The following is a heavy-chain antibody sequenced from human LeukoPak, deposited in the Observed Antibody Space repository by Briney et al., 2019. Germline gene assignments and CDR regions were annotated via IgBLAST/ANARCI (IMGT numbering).Heavy chain of an antibody. CDR2: ISGSGGST. Sequence: GGSLRLSCAASGFTFSSYAMSWVRQAPGKWLEWVSAISGSGGSTYYADSVKGRFTISRDNSKNTLYLQMNSLRAEDTAVYYCATPIYDYVWGSYRYKYDYWGQGTLVTVSS. CDR3: ATPIYDYVWGSYRYKYDY. J-gene: IGHJ4*02. V-gene: IGHV3-23*01. CDR1: GFTFSSYA. D-gene: IGHD3-16*02.